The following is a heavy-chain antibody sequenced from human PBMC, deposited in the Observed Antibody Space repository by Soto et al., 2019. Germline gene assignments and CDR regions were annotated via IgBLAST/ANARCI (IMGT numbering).Heavy chain of an antibody. J-gene: IGHJ6*02. CDR2: IWNDGSNN. D-gene: IGHD6-13*01. Sequence: QVQLVESGGGVVQPGRSLRLSCAASGFTFNNYGMHWVRQAPGKGLEWLAVIWNDGSNNYYANSVKGRFTISRDNSKNPLYLQMSSLRAEETAVYYCARRQIPPPTRGAANARGGMDVWGQGTTVTVSS. V-gene: IGHV3-33*01. CDR3: ARRQIPPPTRGAANARGGMDV. CDR1: GFTFNNYG.